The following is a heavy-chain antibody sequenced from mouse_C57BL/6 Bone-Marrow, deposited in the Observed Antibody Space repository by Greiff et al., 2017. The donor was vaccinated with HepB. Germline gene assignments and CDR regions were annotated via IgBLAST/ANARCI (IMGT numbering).Heavy chain of an antibody. D-gene: IGHD1-1*02. J-gene: IGHJ3*01. CDR3: ARPGWSAWFAY. Sequence: EVKLMESGGGLVKPGGSLKLSCAASGFTFSDYGMHWVRQAPEKGLEWVAYISSGSSTIYYADTVKGRFTISRDNAKNTLFLQMTSLRSEDTAMYYCARPGWSAWFAYWGQGTLVTVSA. CDR1: GFTFSDYG. V-gene: IGHV5-17*01. CDR2: ISSGSSTI.